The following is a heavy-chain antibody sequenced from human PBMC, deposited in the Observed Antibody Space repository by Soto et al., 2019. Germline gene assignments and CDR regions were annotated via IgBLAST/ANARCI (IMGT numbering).Heavy chain of an antibody. CDR2: IDPSDSYT. CDR3: ARTLAAAGSRGYYYYGMDV. J-gene: IGHJ6*02. Sequence: PGESLKISCKGSGYSFTSYWISWVRQMPGKGLEWMGRIDPSDSYTNYSPSFQGHVTISADKSISTAYLQWSSLKASDTAMYYCARTLAAAGSRGYYYYGMDVWGQGTTVTVS. V-gene: IGHV5-10-1*01. CDR1: GYSFTSYW. D-gene: IGHD6-13*01.